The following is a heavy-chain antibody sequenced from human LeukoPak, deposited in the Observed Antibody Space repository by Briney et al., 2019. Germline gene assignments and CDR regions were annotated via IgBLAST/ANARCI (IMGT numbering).Heavy chain of an antibody. CDR1: GESIRSTTF. Sequence: SETLSLTCSVSGESIRSTTFWGWIRQSPGMGLEWIASTSHAGISYYNPSLSSRVTVSADSSKNQFSLRLSSVTAADTAVYYCARRGGHSWDVGNWFDPWGQGTPVTVSS. V-gene: IGHV4-39*01. J-gene: IGHJ5*02. CDR3: ARRGGHSWDVGNWFDP. D-gene: IGHD6-13*01. CDR2: TSHAGIS.